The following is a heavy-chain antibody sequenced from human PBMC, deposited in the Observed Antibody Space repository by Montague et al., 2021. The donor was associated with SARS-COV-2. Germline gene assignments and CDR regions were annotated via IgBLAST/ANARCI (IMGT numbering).Heavy chain of an antibody. V-gene: IGHV4-39*01. CDR1: GGSISSSTYY. CDR3: ASHGYTKVWSGIDV. Sequence: SETRSLTCTVSGGSISSSTYYWGWIRPPPGQGLEWIGSNNHSGSYNYTPSLRIRVTISVATSKNQFPLKPRSVAAAATAVFYCASHGYTKVWSGIDVWGQGITVTVSS. D-gene: IGHD6-13*01. CDR2: NNHSGSY. J-gene: IGHJ6*01.